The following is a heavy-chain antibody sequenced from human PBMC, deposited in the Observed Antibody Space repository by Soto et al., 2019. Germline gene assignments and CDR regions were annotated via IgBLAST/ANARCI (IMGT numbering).Heavy chain of an antibody. Sequence: PGGSLRLSCAASGFTFSSYAMSWVRQAPGKGLEWVSAISGSGGSTYYADSVKGRFTISRDNSKNTLYLQMNGLRAEDTAVYYCAKAATVTSRLYYDILTGYFDYWGQGTLVTVSS. CDR3: AKAATVTSRLYYDILTGYFDY. D-gene: IGHD3-9*01. CDR1: GFTFSSYA. CDR2: ISGSGGST. V-gene: IGHV3-23*01. J-gene: IGHJ4*02.